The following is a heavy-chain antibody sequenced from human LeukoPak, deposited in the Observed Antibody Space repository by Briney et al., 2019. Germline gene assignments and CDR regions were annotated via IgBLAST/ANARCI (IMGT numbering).Heavy chain of an antibody. Sequence: ASVKVSCKASGYTFTNYGISWVRQAPGQGLEWMGWISAYNGNTNYAQKLQGRVSLTTDTSTSTAYMESRSLRSDDTAVYYCARDRYYYDSSGYYPYYWGQGTLVTVSS. CDR3: ARDRYYYDSSGYYPYY. J-gene: IGHJ4*02. D-gene: IGHD3-22*01. V-gene: IGHV1-18*01. CDR1: GYTFTNYG. CDR2: ISAYNGNT.